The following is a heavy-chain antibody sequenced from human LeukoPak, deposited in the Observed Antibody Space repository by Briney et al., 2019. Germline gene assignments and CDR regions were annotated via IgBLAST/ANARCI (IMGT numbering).Heavy chain of an antibody. V-gene: IGHV4-59*01. D-gene: IGHD6-19*01. CDR1: GGSISSYY. CDR2: ISYSGNT. CDR3: ARDRDSGWPLDY. Sequence: SETLSLTCTVSGGSISSYYWNWIRQPPGKGLEWIGDISYSGNTNYNPSLRSRVTISLDTSKKQFSLNLSSVTAADTAVYYCARDRDSGWPLDYWGQGTLVTVSS. J-gene: IGHJ4*02.